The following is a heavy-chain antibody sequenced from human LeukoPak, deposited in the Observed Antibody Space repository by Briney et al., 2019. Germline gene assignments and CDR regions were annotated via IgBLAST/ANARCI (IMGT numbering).Heavy chain of an antibody. J-gene: IGHJ3*02. Sequence: QTLSLTCAVSGGSISSGGYSWSWIRQPPGKGLEWIGYIYHSGSTYYNPSLKSRVTISVDRSKNQFSLKLSSVTAADTAVYYCARVDMVRGVIDAFDIWGQGTMVTVSS. CDR1: GGSISSGGYS. CDR2: IYHSGST. CDR3: ARVDMVRGVIDAFDI. D-gene: IGHD3-10*01. V-gene: IGHV4-30-2*01.